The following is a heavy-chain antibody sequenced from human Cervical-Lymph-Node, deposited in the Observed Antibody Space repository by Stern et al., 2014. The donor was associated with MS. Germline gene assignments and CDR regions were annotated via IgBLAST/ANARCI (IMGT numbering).Heavy chain of an antibody. V-gene: IGHV1-69*04. CDR1: GGTFSSFA. CDR2: TIATLELA. Sequence: VQLVQSGAEVKKPGSSVKVSCKASGGTFSSFAIRWVRQAPGQGLEWVEGTIATLELANQATKFQGKITITADKSTNTGYMDLSSLRPEDTARYYCARDGGGVDIWGQGTMVSVSS. CDR3: ARDGGGVDI. D-gene: IGHD2-8*01. J-gene: IGHJ3*02.